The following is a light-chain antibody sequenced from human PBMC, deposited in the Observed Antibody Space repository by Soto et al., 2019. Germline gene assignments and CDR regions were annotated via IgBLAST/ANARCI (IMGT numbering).Light chain of an antibody. CDR3: QQYGSLPWT. J-gene: IGKJ1*01. Sequence: DIQMTQSPSTLSASVGDRVTITCRASQSISSWLAWYQQKPGKAPKLLIYKASSLESGVPSRFSGSGSGTDFTLTISRLEPEDFAVYYCQQYGSLPWTFGQGTKVDIK. CDR1: QSISSW. V-gene: IGKV1-5*03. CDR2: KAS.